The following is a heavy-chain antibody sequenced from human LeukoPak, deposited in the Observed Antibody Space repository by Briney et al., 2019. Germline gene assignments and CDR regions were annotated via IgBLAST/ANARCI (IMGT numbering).Heavy chain of an antibody. CDR3: AKFNTIPGHALDS. J-gene: IGHJ3*02. Sequence: GGSLRLSCAASGFTISNYWMSWVRQAPGKGLEWVANIKQDGGEKYYADSVKGRFTISRDNAENPLYLQVKSLRAEDTAVYYCAKFNTIPGHALDSWGRATVVTVCS. V-gene: IGHV3-7*01. D-gene: IGHD2-2*01. CDR1: GFTISNYW. CDR2: IKQDGGEK.